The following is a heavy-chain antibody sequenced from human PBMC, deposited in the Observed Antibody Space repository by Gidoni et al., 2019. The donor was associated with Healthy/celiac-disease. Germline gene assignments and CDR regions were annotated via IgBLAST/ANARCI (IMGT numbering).Heavy chain of an antibody. V-gene: IGHV3-23*01. D-gene: IGHD6-19*01. CDR3: VGRSESSSGWYPYYFDY. CDR2: MSGSGVTS. J-gene: IGHJ4*02. Sequence: EGQLLESGGDLMQAGGSLRLACAASGFTFRIYAMSWVRQAPGKGLAWVSAMSGSGVTSYYADSVQGRFTISRANSKNTLYLRMNSLRDEDTAVYYCVGRSESSSGWYPYYFDYWGRGTLVTVSS. CDR1: GFTFRIYA.